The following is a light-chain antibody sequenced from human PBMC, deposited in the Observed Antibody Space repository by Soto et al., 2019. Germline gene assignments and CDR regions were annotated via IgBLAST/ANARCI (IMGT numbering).Light chain of an antibody. V-gene: IGLV1-40*01. CDR3: QSFDKYLSAVV. Sequence: QAVLTQPPSVSGAPGERVTISCTGSSSDIGAGYRVRWYQQVPGTAPKLLIYDNTNRPSGVFVRFSGSKSGTSASLAISRLQAEDEADYYCQSFDKYLSAVVFGGGTKLTVL. CDR2: DNT. CDR1: SSDIGAGYR. J-gene: IGLJ2*01.